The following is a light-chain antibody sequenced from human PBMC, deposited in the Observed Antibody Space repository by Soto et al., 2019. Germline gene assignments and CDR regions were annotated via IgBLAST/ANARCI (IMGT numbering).Light chain of an antibody. V-gene: IGKV1-39*01. Sequence: IQMTQSPSSLSASLGDRVTITCRASQSINSYLNWYQQKPGKAPKLLIYAASTLQSGVPSRFSGSVSGTDGTISISSLKKDDAATYYGQQSNSYFQTFGRGTKVDIK. CDR1: QSINSY. J-gene: IGKJ1*01. CDR3: QQSNSYFQT. CDR2: AAS.